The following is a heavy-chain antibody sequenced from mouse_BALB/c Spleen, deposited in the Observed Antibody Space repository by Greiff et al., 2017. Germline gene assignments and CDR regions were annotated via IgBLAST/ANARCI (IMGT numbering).Heavy chain of an antibody. J-gene: IGHJ4*01. D-gene: IGHD2-14*01. CDR2: ISSGSSTI. CDR3: ARSSYRYDVNAMDY. CDR1: GFTFSSFG. V-gene: IGHV5-17*02. Sequence: EVLLVESGGGLVQPGGSRKLSCAASGFTFSSFGMHWVRQAPEKGLEWVAYISSGSSTIYYADTVKGRFTISRDNPKNTLFLQMTSLRSEDTAMYYCARSSYRYDVNAMDYWGQGTSVTVSS.